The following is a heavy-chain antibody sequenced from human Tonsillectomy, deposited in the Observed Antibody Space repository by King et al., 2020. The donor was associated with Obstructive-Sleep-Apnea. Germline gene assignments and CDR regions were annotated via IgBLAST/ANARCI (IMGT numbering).Heavy chain of an antibody. CDR1: GYSISSGYY. Sequence: PLQESGPRLVKPSETLSLTCTVSGYSISSGYYWGWIRQPPGKGPEWIGSMFQSGSTYYNPSLKSRVTISLDTSKNQFSLKLNSVTAADTAVYFCARDNGFCTIGVCYTGFDHWGQGILVTVSS. CDR3: ARDNGFCTIGVCYTGFDH. CDR2: MFQSGST. V-gene: IGHV4-38-2*02. D-gene: IGHD2-8*01. J-gene: IGHJ4*02.